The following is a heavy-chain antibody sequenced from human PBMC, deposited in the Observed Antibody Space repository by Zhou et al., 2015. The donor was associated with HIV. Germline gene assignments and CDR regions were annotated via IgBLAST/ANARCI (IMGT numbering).Heavy chain of an antibody. CDR2: MSPNNFKT. Sequence: QVQLVQSGAEVKQPGASVKVSCKASGYTFSNYDMNWVRQASGQGLEWMGYMSPNNFKTAYTQNFQGRVTMTWDTSISTAYMELTGLRSEDTAVYYCVRGPWDYWGQGTLVTVSS. V-gene: IGHV1-8*01. J-gene: IGHJ4*02. CDR3: VRGPWDY. CDR1: GYTFSNYD.